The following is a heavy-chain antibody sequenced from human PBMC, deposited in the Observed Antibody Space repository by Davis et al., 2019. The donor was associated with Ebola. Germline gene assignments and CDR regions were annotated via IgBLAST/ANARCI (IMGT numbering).Heavy chain of an antibody. CDR3: ARSHPAYYYGSGSYYVYYMDV. J-gene: IGHJ6*03. D-gene: IGHD3-10*01. CDR2: IIPIFGTA. CDR1: GGTLTSYP. V-gene: IGHV1-69*13. Sequence: SVKVSCKASGGTLTSYPISWVRQAPGQGLEWMGGIIPIFGTANYAQKFQGRVTITADESTSTAYMELSSLRSEDTAVYYCARSHPAYYYGSGSYYVYYMDVWGKGTTVTVSS.